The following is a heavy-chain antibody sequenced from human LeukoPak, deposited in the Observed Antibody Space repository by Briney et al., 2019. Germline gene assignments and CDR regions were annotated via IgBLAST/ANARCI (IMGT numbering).Heavy chain of an antibody. CDR1: GFTFSSYA. Sequence: GGSLRLSCAASGFTFSSYAMTWVRQAPGKGLEWVSAISGGGDYTYYADSVKGRFTISRDNSKNTLFLQMNSLRAEDTAVYYCAKKYVYCSGGSCCDSWGQGTLVTVSS. D-gene: IGHD2-15*01. J-gene: IGHJ4*02. V-gene: IGHV3-23*01. CDR2: ISGGGDYT. CDR3: AKKYVYCSGGSCCDS.